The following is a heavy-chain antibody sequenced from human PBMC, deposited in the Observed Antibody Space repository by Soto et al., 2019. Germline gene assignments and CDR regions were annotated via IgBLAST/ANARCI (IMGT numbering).Heavy chain of an antibody. CDR1: GFTFSSYA. CDR3: ARRGRGSYYDY. CDR2: ISGSGGST. V-gene: IGHV3-23*01. D-gene: IGHD1-26*01. Sequence: EVQLLESGGGLVQPGGSLRLSCAASGFTFSSYAMRWVRQAPVKGLEWVSAISGSGGSTYYADSVKGRFTISRDNSRTPLYLQLISLRAAATAVYSCARRGRGSYYDYWGQGTLVTVSS. J-gene: IGHJ4*02.